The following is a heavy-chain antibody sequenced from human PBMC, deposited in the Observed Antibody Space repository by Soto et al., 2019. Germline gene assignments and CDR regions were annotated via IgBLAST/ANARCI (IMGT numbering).Heavy chain of an antibody. J-gene: IGHJ3*02. CDR2: ISSSGSTI. D-gene: IGHD6-13*01. Sequence: PGGSLRLSCAASGFTFSDYYMSWIRQAPGKGLEWVSYISSSGSTIYYADSVKGRFTISRDNAKNSLYLQMNSLRAEDTAVYYCARDPKYLVMTADDAFDIWGQGTMVTVSS. CDR3: ARDPKYLVMTADDAFDI. V-gene: IGHV3-11*01. CDR1: GFTFSDYY.